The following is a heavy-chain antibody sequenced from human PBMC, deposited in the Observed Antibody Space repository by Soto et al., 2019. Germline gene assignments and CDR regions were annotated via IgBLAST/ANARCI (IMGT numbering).Heavy chain of an antibody. D-gene: IGHD3-22*01. CDR2: IYYSGST. Sequence: PSETLSLTCTVSGGSISSGGYYWSWIRQHPGNGLEWIGYIYYSGSTYYNPSLKSRVTISVDTSKNQFSLKLSSVTAADTAVYYCAREAYYYDSSGYPHHAFDIRGQGAMVTVSS. V-gene: IGHV4-31*03. CDR1: GGSISSGGYY. CDR3: AREAYYYDSSGYPHHAFDI. J-gene: IGHJ3*02.